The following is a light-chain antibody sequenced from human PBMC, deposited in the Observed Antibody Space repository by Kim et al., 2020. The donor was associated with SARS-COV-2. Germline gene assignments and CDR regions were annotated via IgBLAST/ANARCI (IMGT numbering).Light chain of an antibody. CDR2: EVD. Sequence: QSITVPGTGTGGEVGGYKEGAWYQKSPGKTPKLVIYEVDNRPSGVSIRFSGSKSGNTATLTISGLQAEDEADYYCSSYIRSITNYVFGTGPKVTVL. CDR1: GGEVGGYKE. J-gene: IGLJ1*01. V-gene: IGLV2-14*01. CDR3: SSYIRSITNYV.